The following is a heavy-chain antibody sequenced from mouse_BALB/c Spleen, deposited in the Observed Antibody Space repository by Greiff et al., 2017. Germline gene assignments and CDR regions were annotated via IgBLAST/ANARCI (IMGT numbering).Heavy chain of an antibody. V-gene: IGHV1-14*01. CDR3: ARKEDYYYGSSYVVLFAY. J-gene: IGHJ3*01. CDR1: GYTFTSYV. D-gene: IGHD1-1*01. Sequence: EVQLLQSGPELVKPGASVKMSCKASGYTFTSYVMHWVKQKPGQGLEWIGYINPYNDGTKYNEKFKGKATLTSDKSSSTAYMELSSLTSEDSAVYYCARKEDYYYGSSYVVLFAYWGQGTLVTVSA. CDR2: INPYNDGT.